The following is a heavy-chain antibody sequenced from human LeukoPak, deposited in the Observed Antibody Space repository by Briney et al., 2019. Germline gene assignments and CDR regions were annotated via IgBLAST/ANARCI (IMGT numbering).Heavy chain of an antibody. J-gene: IGHJ4*02. CDR3: ASDSSGYSSYATFDY. CDR2: IKQDGSAK. Sequence: GGSLRLSCAAAGFTSSSYWMSWVRQAPRKRLEWVANIKQDGSAKYNVDSVKGRFTFARDNANNSLYLQISSLTAEATALYFCASDSSGYSSYATFDYWGQGTLVTVSS. CDR1: GFTSSSYW. D-gene: IGHD3-22*01. V-gene: IGHV3-7*03.